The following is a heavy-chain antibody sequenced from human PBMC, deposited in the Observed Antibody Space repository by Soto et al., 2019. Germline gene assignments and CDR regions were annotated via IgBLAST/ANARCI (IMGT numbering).Heavy chain of an antibody. CDR3: ARGFYDAMLDT. D-gene: IGHD2-8*01. CDR1: GGSITGYY. CDR2: VFYGGST. Sequence: PSETLSLTCTVSGGSITGYYWSWIRRPPGKGLEWIGYVFYGGSTNSDSSLKSRVSISLDTSKNQFSLKLTSVTAADTAMYYCARGFYDAMLDTWGQGTLVTVSS. V-gene: IGHV4-59*01. J-gene: IGHJ5*02.